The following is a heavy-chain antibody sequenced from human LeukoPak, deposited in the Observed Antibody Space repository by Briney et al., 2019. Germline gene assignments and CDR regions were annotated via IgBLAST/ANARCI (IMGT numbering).Heavy chain of an antibody. CDR2: IYHSGRT. CDR3: ARPDYDSSGTDY. Sequence: SETLSLICSVSGASISSSNYYWAWIRQPLGKGLEWIGSIYHSGRTYYNPSLKSRVTISVDTSKNQFSLKLSSVTAADTAVYYCARPDYDSSGTDYWGQGTLVTVSP. J-gene: IGHJ4*02. V-gene: IGHV4-39*01. CDR1: GASISSSNYY. D-gene: IGHD3-22*01.